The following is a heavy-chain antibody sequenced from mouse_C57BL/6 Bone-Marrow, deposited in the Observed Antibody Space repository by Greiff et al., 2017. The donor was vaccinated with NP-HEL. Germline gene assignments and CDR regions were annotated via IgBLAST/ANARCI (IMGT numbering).Heavy chain of an antibody. V-gene: IGHV3-6*01. Sequence: EVQLVESGPGLVKPSQSLSLTCSVTGYSITSGYYWNWIRQFPGNKLEWMGYISYDGSNNYNPSLKNRISITRDTSKNQFFLKLNSVTTEDTATYYCARDLRQRGVYFDYWGQGTTLTVSS. CDR1: GYSITSGYY. CDR2: ISYDGSN. J-gene: IGHJ2*01. CDR3: ARDLRQRGVYFDY. D-gene: IGHD3-2*01.